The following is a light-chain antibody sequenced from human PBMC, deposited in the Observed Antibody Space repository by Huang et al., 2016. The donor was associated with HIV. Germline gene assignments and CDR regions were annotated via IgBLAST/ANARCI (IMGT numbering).Light chain of an antibody. CDR2: GAS. CDR1: QVITHTY. V-gene: IGKV3-20*01. Sequence: EIVLTQSPGTLSLSPGERATLSCRASQVITHTYLAWYQKKPGQAPRLLIFGASRRATGIPDRFSGRVSGTDFTLTINRLEPEDFAVYYCQQYGSSLLSFGGGTKVEIK. CDR3: QQYGSSLLS. J-gene: IGKJ4*01.